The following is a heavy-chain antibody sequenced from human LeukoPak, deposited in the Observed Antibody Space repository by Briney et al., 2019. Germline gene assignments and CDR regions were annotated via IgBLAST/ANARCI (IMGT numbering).Heavy chain of an antibody. D-gene: IGHD5-24*01. CDR2: ISCSGGST. Sequence: GGSLRLSCAASGFTFSSYAMSWVRQAPGKGLEWVAAISCSGGSTYYEDSVKGRFTLSRDNSKNTLYLKMNSLRAEDTAVYYCAKDFWATTFDCWGQGTLVTVSS. CDR3: AKDFWATTFDC. V-gene: IGHV3-23*01. CDR1: GFTFSSYA. J-gene: IGHJ4*02.